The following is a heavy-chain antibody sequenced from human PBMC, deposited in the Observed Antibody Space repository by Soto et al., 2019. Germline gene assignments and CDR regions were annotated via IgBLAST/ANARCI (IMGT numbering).Heavy chain of an antibody. V-gene: IGHV3-74*01. Sequence: EVQLVESGGDLVQRGGSLRLSCAASGFPFSSYWMHWVRHTPGKGLDWVARISGDGVTTYYADSVTGRFTVSRDNAKNTLSLQISGLRAEDMAVYYCAREYYGILTGYYTDYWGQGTLVSVSS. CDR3: AREYYGILTGYYTDY. J-gene: IGHJ4*02. CDR2: ISGDGVTT. CDR1: GFPFSSYW. D-gene: IGHD3-9*01.